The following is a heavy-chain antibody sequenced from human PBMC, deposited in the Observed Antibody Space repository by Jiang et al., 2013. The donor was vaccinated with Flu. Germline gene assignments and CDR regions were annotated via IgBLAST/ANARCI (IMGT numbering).Heavy chain of an antibody. CDR2: IYYTGGA. D-gene: IGHD2-15*01. CDR1: GGSISRYY. J-gene: IGHJ4*02. V-gene: IGHV4-59*01. CDR3: ARLYCSGGSCCEDY. Sequence: GLVKPSETLSLTCSVSGGSISRYYWSWIRQPPGKGLEWLGYIYYTGGAVYNPSLNSRVSISVDTSKNQFSLRLNSVTAADTAVYYCARLYCSGGSCCEDYWGQGTLVAVSS.